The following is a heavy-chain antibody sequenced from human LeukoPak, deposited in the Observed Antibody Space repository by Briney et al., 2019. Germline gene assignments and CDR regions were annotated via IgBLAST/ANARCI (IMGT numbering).Heavy chain of an antibody. V-gene: IGHV3-21*01. J-gene: IGHJ4*02. CDR2: ISSSSSYI. CDR1: GFTFSSYS. CDR3: AQRGYSGYSFDY. D-gene: IGHD5-12*01. Sequence: EGSLRLSCAASGFTFSSYSMNWVRQAPGKGLEWVSSISSSSSYIYYADSVKGRFTISRDNAKNSLYLQMNSLRAEDTAVYYCAQRGYSGYSFDYWGQGTLVTVSS.